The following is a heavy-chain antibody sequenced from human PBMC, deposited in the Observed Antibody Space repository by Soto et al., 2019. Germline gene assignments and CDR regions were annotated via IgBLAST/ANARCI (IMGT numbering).Heavy chain of an antibody. CDR1: GGAFSTYS. V-gene: IGHV1-69*08. D-gene: IGHD5-12*01. CDR3: SRDKWLID. CDR2: INPMLGIP. Sequence: QVQLVQSGDEVKKPGSSVMVSCKTSGGAFSTYSFNWVRQAPGQGLEWMGRINPMLGIPNYAQKFQGRLTITADRATSTAYMELSSLRSEDPAVYYCSRDKWLIDWGQGTLVTVSS. J-gene: IGHJ4*02.